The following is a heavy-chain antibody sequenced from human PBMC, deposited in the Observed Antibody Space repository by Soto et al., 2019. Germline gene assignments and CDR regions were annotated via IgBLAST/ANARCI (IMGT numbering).Heavy chain of an antibody. CDR1: GFTFRNYD. V-gene: IGHV3-13*05. J-gene: IGHJ6*02. Sequence: EVQLVESGGGLVQPGGSLRLSCEASGFTFRNYDMHWVRQGTGKGLEWVSGISSAGDPDDAASVEGRFTISREHAQNSFVLQLNSLRVVDTAVYYCDRTDRDCYGLNFWGQGTTVIVSS. CDR3: DRTDRDCYGLNF. CDR2: ISSAGDP.